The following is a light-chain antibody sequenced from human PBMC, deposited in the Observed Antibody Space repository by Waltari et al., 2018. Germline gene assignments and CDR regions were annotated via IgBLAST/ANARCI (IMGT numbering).Light chain of an antibody. CDR1: QSVSSN. CDR2: GAS. J-gene: IGKJ4*01. CDR3: QQYNNWPLT. V-gene: IGKV3-15*01. Sequence: EIVMTQSPATLSVSPVERATLSCRASQSVSSNLAWYQQKPGQAPRLLIYGASTRATGIPARFSGSGSGTEFTLTISSLQSEDFAVDYCQQYNNWPLTFGGGTKVEIK.